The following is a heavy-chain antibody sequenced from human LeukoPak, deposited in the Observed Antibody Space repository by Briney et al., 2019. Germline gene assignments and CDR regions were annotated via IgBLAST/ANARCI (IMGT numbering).Heavy chain of an antibody. V-gene: IGHV4-31*03. J-gene: IGHJ4*02. Sequence: SQTLSLTCTVSGGSISSGGYYWSWIRQHPGKGLEWIGYNYYSGSTYYNPSLKSRVTISVDTSKNQFSLKLSSVTAADTAVYYCARSPRSDFWSGYYLDYWGQGTLVTVSS. CDR3: ARSPRSDFWSGYYLDY. D-gene: IGHD3-3*01. CDR2: NYYSGST. CDR1: GGSISSGGYY.